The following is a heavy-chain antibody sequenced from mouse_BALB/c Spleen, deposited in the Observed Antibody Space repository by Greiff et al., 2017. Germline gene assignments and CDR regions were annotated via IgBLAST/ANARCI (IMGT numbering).Heavy chain of an antibody. CDR1: GFTFSDYY. CDR3: ARDRKRYGDDGSMDY. V-gene: IGHV5-4*02. D-gene: IGHD2-14*01. CDR2: ISDGGSYT. Sequence: EVMLVESGGGLVKPGGSLKLSCAASGFTFSDYYMYWVRQTPEKRLEWVATISDGGSYTYYPDSVKGRFTISRDNAKNNLYLQMSSLKSEDTAMYYCARDRKRYGDDGSMDYWGQGTSVTVSS. J-gene: IGHJ4*01.